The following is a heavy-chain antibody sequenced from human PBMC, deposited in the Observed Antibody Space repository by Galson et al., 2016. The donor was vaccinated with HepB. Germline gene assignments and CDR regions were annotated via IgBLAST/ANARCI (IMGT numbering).Heavy chain of an antibody. Sequence: GTFSNNAISWVRQAPGQGLEWMGGIIPIFDITNYAQKFQGTVTITADESTSTAYMELSSLRSEDTAVYYCASSLMARGVIITFGMDVWGQGTTVTVSS. CDR3: ASSLMARGVIITFGMDV. D-gene: IGHD3-10*01. CDR2: IIPIFDIT. J-gene: IGHJ6*02. CDR1: GTFSNNA. V-gene: IGHV1-69*01.